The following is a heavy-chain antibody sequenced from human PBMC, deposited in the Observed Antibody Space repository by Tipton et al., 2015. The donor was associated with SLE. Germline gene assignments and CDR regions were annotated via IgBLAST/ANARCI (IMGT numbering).Heavy chain of an antibody. V-gene: IGHV4-34*01. CDR1: GGSFSGYY. D-gene: IGHD1-26*01. Sequence: TLSLTCAVYGGSFSGYYWSWIRQPPGKGLEWIGEIYHSGSTSYNPSLKSRLTISVGTSKNQFSLKLSSVTAADAAVYYCARVVGTTTNGWFDPWGQGTLVTVSS. CDR2: IYHSGST. J-gene: IGHJ5*02. CDR3: ARVVGTTTNGWFDP.